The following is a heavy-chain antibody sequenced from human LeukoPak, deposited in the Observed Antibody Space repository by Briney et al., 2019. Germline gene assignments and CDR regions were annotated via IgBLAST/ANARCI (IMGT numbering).Heavy chain of an antibody. CDR3: ARQYSDDRRGYYPFDY. CDR1: GGSISSSSYY. CDR2: IYYSGST. Sequence: SETLSLTCTVSGGSISSSSYYWGWIRQPPGKGLEWIGSIYYSGSTYYNPSLKSRVTISVDTSKNQFSLKLTSVTAGDTAVYYCARQYSDDRRGYYPFDYWGQGTLVTVSS. V-gene: IGHV4-39*01. D-gene: IGHD3-22*01. J-gene: IGHJ4*02.